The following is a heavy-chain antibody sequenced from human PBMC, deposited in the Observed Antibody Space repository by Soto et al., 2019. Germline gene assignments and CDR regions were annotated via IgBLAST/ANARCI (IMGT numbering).Heavy chain of an antibody. CDR1: GGTFSSYT. CDR3: ATEISATRATGY. D-gene: IGHD3-3*02. J-gene: IGHJ4*02. V-gene: IGHV1-69*15. Sequence: QVQLVQSGAEVKKPGSSVKVSCKASGGTFSSYTVSWVRQAPGQGLEWMGSIVPVFGTPNYAQRFQGRVRSTADESTGTPYMGLPSRRFEDTAVYFCATEISATRATGYWGQGTLVTVSS. CDR2: IVPVFGTP.